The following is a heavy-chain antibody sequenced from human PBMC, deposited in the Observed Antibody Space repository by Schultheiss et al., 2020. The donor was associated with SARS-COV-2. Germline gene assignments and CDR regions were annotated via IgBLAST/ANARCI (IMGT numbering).Heavy chain of an antibody. J-gene: IGHJ4*02. CDR1: GLTCSRYV. D-gene: IGHD6-13*01. CDR2: ISESAGRT. V-gene: IGHV3-23*01. CDR3: AKSVGIAAAGIFDY. Sequence: GESLKISCAASGLTCSRYVMSWVRQAPEKGLEWVSPISESAGRTYYADSVKGRFTISRDNAKNSLYLQMNSLRAEDTAVYYCAKSVGIAAAGIFDYWGQGTLGTSSS.